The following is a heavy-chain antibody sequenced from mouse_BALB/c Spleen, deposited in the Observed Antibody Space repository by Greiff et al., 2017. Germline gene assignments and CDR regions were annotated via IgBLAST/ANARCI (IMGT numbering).Heavy chain of an antibody. V-gene: IGHV1S81*02. CDR2: INPSNGGT. D-gene: IGHD2-3*01. CDR1: GYTFTSYY. Sequence: VQRVESGAELVKPGASVKLSCKASGYTFTSYYMYWVKQRPGQGLEWIGEINPSNGGTNFNEKFKSKATLTVDKSSSTAYMQLSSLTSEDSAVYYCTKVIYDGYYRFAYWGQGTLVTVSA. J-gene: IGHJ3*01. CDR3: TKVIYDGYYRFAY.